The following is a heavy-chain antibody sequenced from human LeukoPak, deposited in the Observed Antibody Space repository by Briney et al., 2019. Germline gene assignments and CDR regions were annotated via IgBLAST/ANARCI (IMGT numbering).Heavy chain of an antibody. CDR3: ARTYYYGSGSYSANWFDP. CDR2: IYPGDSDT. V-gene: IGHV5-51*01. D-gene: IGHD3-10*01. CDR1: GYSFTSYW. Sequence: GESLKISCKGSGYSFTSYWIGWGRQMPGKGLEWMGIIYPGDSDTRYSPSFQGQVTISADKSISTAYLQWSSLKASDTAVYYCARTYYYGSGSYSANWFDPWGQGTLVTVSS. J-gene: IGHJ5*02.